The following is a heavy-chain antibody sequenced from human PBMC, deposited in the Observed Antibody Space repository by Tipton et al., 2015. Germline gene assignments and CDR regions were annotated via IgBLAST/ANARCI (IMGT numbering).Heavy chain of an antibody. CDR2: ISASGSGT. Sequence: SLRLSCAASGFTFSSYAMSWVRQAPGKGLEWVSAISASGSGTYYADSVKGRFTISRDNARMSLYLQMDSLTDEDTAVYYCARGEGYFDYWGQGTLVTVSS. CDR1: GFTFSSYA. J-gene: IGHJ4*02. CDR3: ARGEGYFDY. V-gene: IGHV3-23*01.